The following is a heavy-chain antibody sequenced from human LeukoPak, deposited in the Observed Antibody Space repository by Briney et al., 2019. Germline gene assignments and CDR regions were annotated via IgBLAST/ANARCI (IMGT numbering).Heavy chain of an antibody. V-gene: IGHV3-7*01. CDR3: ARVPGDCGGDCYSYYYYYMDV. Sequence: PGGSLRLSCAASGFTFSSYWMSWVRQAPGKGLEWVANIKQDGNEKYYVDSVKGRFTISRDNAKNSLYLQMNSLRAEDTAVYYCARVPGDCGGDCYSYYYYYMDVWGKGTTVTVSS. CDR1: GFTFSSYW. CDR2: IKQDGNEK. J-gene: IGHJ6*03. D-gene: IGHD2-21*01.